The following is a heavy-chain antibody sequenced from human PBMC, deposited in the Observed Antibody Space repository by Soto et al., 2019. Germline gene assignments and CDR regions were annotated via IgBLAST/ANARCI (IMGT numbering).Heavy chain of an antibody. CDR3: TRHEGGAAADRPLDY. Sequence: SETLSLTYAVYGGSFSGYYWSWIRQPPGKGLEWIGEIYYSGRTHNNPALKSRVTMSVDTYTNQFSLKMNAVTAADTAVYYCTRHEGGAAADRPLDYWGQGTLVTVSS. V-gene: IGHV4-34*01. J-gene: IGHJ4*02. D-gene: IGHD6-13*01. CDR2: IYYSGRT. CDR1: GGSFSGYY.